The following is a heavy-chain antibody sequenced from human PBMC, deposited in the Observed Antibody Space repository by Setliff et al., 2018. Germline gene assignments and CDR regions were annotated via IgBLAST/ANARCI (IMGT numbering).Heavy chain of an antibody. CDR1: GASLSSGTYY. V-gene: IGHV4-39*01. D-gene: IGHD1-1*01. Sequence: SETLSLTCTVSGASLSSGTYYWGWIRQPPGKGLEWIGRIYYRGDTSYNASLKGRLTISVDTAQNQFSLRLTSVTAADTAVYYCARTGTYRYFDYWGQGALVTVSS. CDR3: ARTGTYRYFDY. J-gene: IGHJ4*02. CDR2: IYYRGDT.